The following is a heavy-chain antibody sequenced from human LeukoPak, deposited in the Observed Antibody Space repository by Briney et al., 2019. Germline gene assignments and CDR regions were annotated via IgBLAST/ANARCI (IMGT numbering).Heavy chain of an antibody. CDR2: IYPGDSDT. J-gene: IGHJ4*02. CDR1: GSSFTNYW. CDR3: ARGAEDGYNTIFDY. Sequence: GESLKISCKVFGSSFTNYWIGWVRQMPGKGLEWMGIIYPGDSDTRYSPSFQGQVTISADKSISTAYLQWSSLKASDTAMYYCARGAEDGYNTIFDYWGQGTLVTVSS. D-gene: IGHD5-24*01. V-gene: IGHV5-51*01.